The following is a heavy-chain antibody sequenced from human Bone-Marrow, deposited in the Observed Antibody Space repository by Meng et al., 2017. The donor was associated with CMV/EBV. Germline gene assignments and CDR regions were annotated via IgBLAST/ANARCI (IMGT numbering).Heavy chain of an antibody. CDR2: INSDGSTT. CDR1: AFTFSSYW. J-gene: IGHJ4*02. CDR3: ARDSSRRKTGYSSGWSAPYYFDY. D-gene: IGHD6-19*01. Sequence: GESLKISCTASAFTFSSYWMHWVRQAPGKGLVWVSRINSDGSTTSYADSVKGRFTISRDNAKNTLYLQMNSLRAEDTAVYYCARDSSRRKTGYSSGWSAPYYFDYWGQGTLVTVSS. V-gene: IGHV3-74*01.